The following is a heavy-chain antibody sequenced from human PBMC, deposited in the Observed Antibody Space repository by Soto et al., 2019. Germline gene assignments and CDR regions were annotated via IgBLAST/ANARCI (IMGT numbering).Heavy chain of an antibody. D-gene: IGHD3-9*01. CDR3: ARGNLLRYFDSLFTC. J-gene: IGHJ4*02. CDR1: GYTFTGYY. Sequence: APVKVSCKASGYTFTGYYMHWVRQAPGQGLEWMGWINPNSGGTNYAQKFQGWVTMTRDTSISTAYMELSRLRSDDTAVYYCARGNLLRYFDSLFTCWGQGTLVTVSS. CDR2: INPNSGGT. V-gene: IGHV1-2*04.